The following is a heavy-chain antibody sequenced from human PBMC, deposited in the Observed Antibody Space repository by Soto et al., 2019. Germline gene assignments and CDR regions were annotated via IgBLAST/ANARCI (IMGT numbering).Heavy chain of an antibody. V-gene: IGHV3-48*01. CDR2: ISSGSTTI. J-gene: IGHJ4*02. Sequence: EVQLVESGGGSAQPGGSLRLSCAASGFSFSTSTMNWVRQAPGKGLEWVSYISSGSTTIYYADSVKGRFTIARDDSKSTVYLQMNRLGVDDTAVYYCVKWNGFGDHWGPGTLVTVSS. CDR1: GFSFSTST. D-gene: IGHD1-1*01. CDR3: VKWNGFGDH.